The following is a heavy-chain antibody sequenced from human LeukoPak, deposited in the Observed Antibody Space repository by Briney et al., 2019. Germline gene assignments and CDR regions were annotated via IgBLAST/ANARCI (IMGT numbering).Heavy chain of an antibody. CDR3: ARDAGAAAIGMXDAFDI. Sequence: SGGSLRLSCAASGFTVSSNYMSWVRQAPGKGLEWVSVIYSGGSTYYADSVKGRFTISRDNSKNTLYLQMNSLRAEDTAVYYCARDAGAAAIGMXDAFDIWGXGTMVTVSS. CDR1: GFTVSSNY. J-gene: IGHJ3*02. V-gene: IGHV3-53*01. CDR2: IYSGGST. D-gene: IGHD5-18*01.